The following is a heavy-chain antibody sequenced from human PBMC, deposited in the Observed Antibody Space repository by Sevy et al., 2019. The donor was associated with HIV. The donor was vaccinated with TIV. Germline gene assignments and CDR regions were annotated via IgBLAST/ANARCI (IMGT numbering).Heavy chain of an antibody. CDR3: ARGGDFNDRSAKRDFDY. CDR1: GFTFSNYG. J-gene: IGHJ4*02. Sequence: GGSLRLSCAASGFTFSNYGTHWVRQAPGKGLEWVAVIWNDGSNKYYADSVKGRFTISRDNSKNTLYLQMNSLRVEDTAAYFCARGGDFNDRSAKRDFDYWGQGTLVTVSS. D-gene: IGHD3-22*01. V-gene: IGHV3-33*01. CDR2: IWNDGSNK.